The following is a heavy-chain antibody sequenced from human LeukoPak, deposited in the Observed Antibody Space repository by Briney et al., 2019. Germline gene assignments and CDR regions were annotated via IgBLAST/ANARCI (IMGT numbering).Heavy chain of an antibody. CDR2: INHSGST. V-gene: IGHV4-34*01. J-gene: IGHJ4*02. Sequence: PSETLSLTYAVYGGSFSGYFWTWIRQPPGKGLEWIGEINHSGSTNYSPSLKSQVTMSLDTSKNQFSLKLNSVTAADTAVYYCVRDRDGSHDYWGQGTQVTVSS. CDR1: GGSFSGYF. D-gene: IGHD1-26*01. CDR3: VRDRDGSHDY.